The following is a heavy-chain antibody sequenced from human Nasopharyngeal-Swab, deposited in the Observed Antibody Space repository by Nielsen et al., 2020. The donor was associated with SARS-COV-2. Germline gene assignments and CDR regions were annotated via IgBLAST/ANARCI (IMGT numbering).Heavy chain of an antibody. V-gene: IGHV4-34*01. CDR2: IYYSGST. CDR3: ARGGNVVMVYALMD. Sequence: SETLSLTCAVYVGSFSGYYWTWIRQPPGKGLEWIGSIYYSGSTYYSPSLTSRVTIAVDTSNNQFSLKLSSVTAADTAVYYCARGGNVVMVYALMDWGQGTLVTVSS. D-gene: IGHD2-8*01. J-gene: IGHJ4*02. CDR1: VGSFSGYY.